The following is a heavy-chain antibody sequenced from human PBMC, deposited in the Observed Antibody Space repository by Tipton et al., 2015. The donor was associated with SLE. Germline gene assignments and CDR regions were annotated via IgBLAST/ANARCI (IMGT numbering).Heavy chain of an antibody. CDR2: IYYRGST. CDR3: ARGGSKHYDFWGRQMGPHAFDI. CDR1: GGSISSYY. D-gene: IGHD3-3*01. V-gene: IGHV4-59*12. J-gene: IGHJ3*02. Sequence: TLSLTCTVSGGSISSYYWSWIRQPPGKGLEWIGYIYYRGSTNYNPSLKSRVTISVDTSKNQFSLKLSSVTAADTAVYYCARGGSKHYDFWGRQMGPHAFDIWGQETKVTVSS.